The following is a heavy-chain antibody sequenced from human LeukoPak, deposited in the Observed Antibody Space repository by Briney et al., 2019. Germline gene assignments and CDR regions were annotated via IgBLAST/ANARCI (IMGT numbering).Heavy chain of an antibody. V-gene: IGHV1-2*02. Sequence: ASVKVSFKASGYSFTGHYMHWVRQAPGQGLGWMGWINPKSGGTNYAQKFQGRVTMTRDTSISTAYMDMSSLRSDDTAVYYCARNLWFGESSDAFDMWGQGTMVTVSS. J-gene: IGHJ3*02. CDR3: ARNLWFGESSDAFDM. CDR2: INPKSGGT. D-gene: IGHD3-10*01. CDR1: GYSFTGHY.